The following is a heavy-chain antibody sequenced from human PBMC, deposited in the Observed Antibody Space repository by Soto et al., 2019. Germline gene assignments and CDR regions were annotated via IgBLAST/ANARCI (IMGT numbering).Heavy chain of an antibody. CDR3: ATMGRDGYNYPTWGRVWYYYYGMDV. Sequence: SETLSLTCAVYGGSFSGYYWSWIRQPPGKGLEWIGEINHSGSTNYNPSLKSRVTISVDTSKNQFSLKLSSVTAADTAVYYCATMGRDGYNYPTWGRVWYYYYGMDVWGQGTTVTVS. CDR2: INHSGST. J-gene: IGHJ6*02. V-gene: IGHV4-34*01. D-gene: IGHD5-12*01. CDR1: GGSFSGYY.